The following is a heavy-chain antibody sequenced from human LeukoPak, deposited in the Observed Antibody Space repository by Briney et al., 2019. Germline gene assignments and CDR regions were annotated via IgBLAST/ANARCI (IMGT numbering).Heavy chain of an antibody. CDR1: GYTFTSYA. Sequence: ASVKVSCTASGYTFTSYAMHWVRQAPGQRLEWMGWINAGNGNTKYSQKFQGRVTITRDTSASTAYMELSSLRSEDTAVYYCARVRGPSPPDNWFDPWGQGTLVTVSS. J-gene: IGHJ5*02. V-gene: IGHV1-3*01. CDR2: INAGNGNT. CDR3: ARVRGPSPPDNWFDP.